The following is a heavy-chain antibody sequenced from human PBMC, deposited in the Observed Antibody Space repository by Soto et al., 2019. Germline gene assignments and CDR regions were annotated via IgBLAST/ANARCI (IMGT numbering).Heavy chain of an antibody. J-gene: IGHJ4*02. CDR2: ISGSGGST. V-gene: IGHV3-23*01. Sequence: GGSLRLSCAASGFTFSSYAMSWVRQAPGKGLEWVSAISGSGGSTYYADSVKGRFTISRDNSKNTLYLQMNSLRAEDTAVYYCAKDRNGGNSEGADFDYWGQGTLVTVSS. D-gene: IGHD2-21*02. CDR3: AKDRNGGNSEGADFDY. CDR1: GFTFSSYA.